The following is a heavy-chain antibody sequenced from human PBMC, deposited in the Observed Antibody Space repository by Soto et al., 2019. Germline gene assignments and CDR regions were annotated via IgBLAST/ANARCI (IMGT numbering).Heavy chain of an antibody. V-gene: IGHV1-46*03. CDR2: INPSGGST. CDR3: ARDISGITIFGVVSPGGYYMDV. Sequence: ASVKVSCKASGYTFTSYYMHWVRQAPGQGLEWMGIINPSGGSTSYAQKFQGRVTMTRDTSTSTVYMELSSLRSEDTAVYYCARDISGITIFGVVSPGGYYMDVWGKGTTVTVSS. D-gene: IGHD3-3*01. CDR1: GYTFTSYY. J-gene: IGHJ6*03.